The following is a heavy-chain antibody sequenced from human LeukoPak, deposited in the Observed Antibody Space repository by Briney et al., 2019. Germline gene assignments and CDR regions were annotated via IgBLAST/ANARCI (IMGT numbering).Heavy chain of an antibody. V-gene: IGHV4-61*02. CDR3: VRGGGDWGFHQSDY. Sequence: SQTLSLTCTVSGGSFSSGSYYWSWIRPPAGQGLEWIGRIYTSGSTNYNPSLKSRVTISVDTSKNQFSLKLSSVTAADTAVYYCVRGGGDWGFHQSDYWGQGTLVTVSS. J-gene: IGHJ4*02. CDR2: IYTSGST. D-gene: IGHD2-21*01. CDR1: GGSFSSGSYY.